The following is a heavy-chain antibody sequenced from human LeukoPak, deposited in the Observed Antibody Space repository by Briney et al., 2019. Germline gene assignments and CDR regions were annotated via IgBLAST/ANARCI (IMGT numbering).Heavy chain of an antibody. D-gene: IGHD5-18*01. CDR2: IYYSGST. CDR1: GGSISSYY. V-gene: IGHV4-59*01. J-gene: IGHJ4*02. Sequence: SETLSLTCTVSGGSISSYYWSWIRQPPGKGLEWIGYIYYSGSTNYNPSLKSRVTISVDTSKNQFSLKLSSVTAADTAVYYCSGWTDTALPEDYWGQGTLVTVSS. CDR3: SGWTDTALPEDY.